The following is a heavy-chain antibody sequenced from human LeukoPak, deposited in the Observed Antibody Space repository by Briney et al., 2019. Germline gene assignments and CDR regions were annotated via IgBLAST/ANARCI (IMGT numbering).Heavy chain of an antibody. CDR1: GGSISSYY. CDR2: IYTSGST. CDR3: ASPRIDNSSGDRGYYYYMDV. D-gene: IGHD6-25*01. J-gene: IGHJ6*03. V-gene: IGHV4-4*07. Sequence: PSETLSLTCTVSGGSISSYYWSWIRQPAGKGLEWIGRIYTSGSTNYNPSLKGRVTMSVDTSKNQFSLKLSSVTAADTAVYYCASPRIDNSSGDRGYYYYMDVLGKGTTVTVSS.